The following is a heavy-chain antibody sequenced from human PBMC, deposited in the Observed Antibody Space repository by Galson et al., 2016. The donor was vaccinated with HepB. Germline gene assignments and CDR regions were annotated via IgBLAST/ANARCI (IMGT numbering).Heavy chain of an antibody. V-gene: IGHV4-59*01. CDR3: GRGGLNYFDY. J-gene: IGHJ4*02. D-gene: IGHD5-12*01. Sequence: ETLSLTCTVSGGSINTYYWSWVRQPPGKGLEWVGYINYIGTTNYSPSLKSRVSLSVHTSKNQFSLKLTSVTAADTAVYYCGRGGLNYFDYWGQGTLVTVSS. CDR2: INYIGTT. CDR1: GGSINTYY.